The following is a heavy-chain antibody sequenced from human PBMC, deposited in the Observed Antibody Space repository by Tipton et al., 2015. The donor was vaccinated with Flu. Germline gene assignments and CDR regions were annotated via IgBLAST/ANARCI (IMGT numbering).Heavy chain of an antibody. CDR2: IIPIFGTA. CDR1: GGTFSSYA. CDR3: AFLLDVDTAMVISGGDYYYYYYGMDV. J-gene: IGHJ6*02. D-gene: IGHD5-18*01. V-gene: IGHV1-69*12. Sequence: QVQLVQSGAEVKKPGSSVKVSCKASGGTFSSYAISWVRQAPGQGLEWMGGIIPIFGTANYAQKFQGRVTITADESTSTAYMELSSLRSEDTAVYYCAFLLDVDTAMVISGGDYYYYYYGMDVWGQGTTVTVSS.